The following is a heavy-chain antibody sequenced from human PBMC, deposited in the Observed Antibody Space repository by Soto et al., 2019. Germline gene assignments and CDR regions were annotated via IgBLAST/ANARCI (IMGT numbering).Heavy chain of an antibody. D-gene: IGHD6-19*01. CDR3: VREIGSSGEDWFDP. V-gene: IGHV1-2*02. J-gene: IGHJ5*02. CDR2: INPKTGDT. Sequence: QVQLVQSGAEVRKPGASVKISCGTYGYTFSGYYINWVRQAPGQGLEWMGWINPKTGDTKFARKLQGRVSLTRDTSISTAYMELSTMRSDDTAVYYWVREIGSSGEDWFDPWGQGTLVTVSS. CDR1: GYTFSGYY.